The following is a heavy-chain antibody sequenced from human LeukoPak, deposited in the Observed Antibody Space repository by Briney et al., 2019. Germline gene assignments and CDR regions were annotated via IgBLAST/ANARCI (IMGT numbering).Heavy chain of an antibody. Sequence: ASVKVSCKASGYTFTGYHIHWVRQAPGQGLEWMGWIYPNNGGTKYAQKFQDRVTMTRDTSITTAYMELSRLRSDDTAVYYCASVTWSDRFSDFDYWGEGTLVTVSS. CDR2: IYPNNGGT. CDR3: ASVTWSDRFSDFDY. CDR1: GYTFTGYH. J-gene: IGHJ4*02. V-gene: IGHV1-2*02. D-gene: IGHD3-3*01.